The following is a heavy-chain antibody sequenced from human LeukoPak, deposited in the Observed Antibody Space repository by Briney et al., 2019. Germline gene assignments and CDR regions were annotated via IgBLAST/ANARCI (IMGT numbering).Heavy chain of an antibody. CDR2: MNPKSGDT. J-gene: IGHJ3*02. Sequence: ASVKVSCKASGYSFADYYMHWVRQAPGQGLEWMGCMNPKSGDTKSASRLQGRVTMTSDTSISTAYMEMTRLTSDDTAVYYCARSERHYESSGYYLNDAFDIWGQGTMVTVSS. CDR3: ARSERHYESSGYYLNDAFDI. V-gene: IGHV1-2*02. CDR1: GYSFADYY. D-gene: IGHD3-22*01.